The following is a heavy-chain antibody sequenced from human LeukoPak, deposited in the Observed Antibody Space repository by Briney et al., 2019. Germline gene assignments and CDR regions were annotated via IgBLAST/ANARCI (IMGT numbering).Heavy chain of an antibody. CDR1: GFTFSSYA. CDR3: AKDLLVVPAAMRPPGWFDP. CDR2: ISGSGGST. J-gene: IGHJ5*02. Sequence: GASLRLSCAASGFTFSSYAMSWVRQAPGKGLEWVSAISGSGGSTYYADSVKGRLTISRDNSKNTLYLQMNSLRAEDTAVYYCAKDLLVVPAAMRPPGWFDPWGQGTLVTVSS. V-gene: IGHV3-23*01. D-gene: IGHD2-2*01.